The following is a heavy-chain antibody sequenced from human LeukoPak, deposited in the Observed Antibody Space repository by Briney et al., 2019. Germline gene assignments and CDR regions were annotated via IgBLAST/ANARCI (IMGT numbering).Heavy chain of an antibody. D-gene: IGHD2-21*02. J-gene: IGHJ4*02. CDR2: ISSSGSTI. Sequence: GGSLRLSCAASGFTFSSYEMNWVRQAPGKGLEWVSYISSSGSTIYYADSVKGRFTISRDNAKNSLYLQMNSQRAEDTAVYYCARGGVTAIDYWGQGTLVTVSS. V-gene: IGHV3-48*03. CDR1: GFTFSSYE. CDR3: ARGGVTAIDY.